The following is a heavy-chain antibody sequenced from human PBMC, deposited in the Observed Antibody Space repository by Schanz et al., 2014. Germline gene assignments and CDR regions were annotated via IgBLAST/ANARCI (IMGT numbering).Heavy chain of an antibody. CDR3: ARRASCSRIGCPFDS. J-gene: IGHJ4*02. D-gene: IGHD2-2*01. V-gene: IGHV3-21*04. CDR2: ISGRSSHI. CDR1: GFTFSSYS. Sequence: EVQLVESGGGLVKPGGSLRLSCAASGFTFSSYSMNWVRQAPGKGLEWVSSISGRSSHIYYADSVKGRFTISRDNAKNSLYLQMNSLKTEDTAMYYCARRASCSRIGCPFDSWGQGTLVTVSS.